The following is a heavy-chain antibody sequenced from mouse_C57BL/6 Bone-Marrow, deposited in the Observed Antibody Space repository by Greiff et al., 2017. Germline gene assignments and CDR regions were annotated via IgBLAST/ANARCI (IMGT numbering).Heavy chain of an antibody. CDR1: GYTFTSYW. Sequence: VQLKQPGAELVKPGASVKMSCKASGYTFTSYWITWVKQRPGQGLEWIGDIYPGSGSTNYNEKFKSKATLTVDTSSSTAYMQLSSLTSEDSAVYYCARDHYGSRGGWYFDVWGTGTTVTVSS. D-gene: IGHD1-1*01. V-gene: IGHV1-55*01. CDR3: ARDHYGSRGGWYFDV. CDR2: IYPGSGST. J-gene: IGHJ1*03.